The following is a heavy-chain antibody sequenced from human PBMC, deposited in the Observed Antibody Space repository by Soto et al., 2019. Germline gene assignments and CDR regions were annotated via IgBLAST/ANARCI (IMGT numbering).Heavy chain of an antibody. Sequence: GGSLRLSCAASGFTVSSNYMSWVRQAPGKGLEWVSVIYSGGSTYYADSVKGRFTISRDNSKNTLYLQMNSLRAEDTAGYYCARPARIAVAGTNRSERGYYYYMDVWGKGTTVTVSS. CDR1: GFTVSSNY. V-gene: IGHV3-66*04. J-gene: IGHJ6*03. CDR2: IYSGGST. CDR3: ARPARIAVAGTNRSERGYYYYMDV. D-gene: IGHD6-19*01.